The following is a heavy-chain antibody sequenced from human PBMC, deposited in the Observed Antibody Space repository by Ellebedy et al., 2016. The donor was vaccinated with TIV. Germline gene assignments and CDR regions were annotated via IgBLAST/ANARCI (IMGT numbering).Heavy chain of an antibody. Sequence: PGGSLRLSCEASGFSFRPHWMHWVRQAPGKGLLWVARIDSESTNRWYADFVKGRFSISRDNAKNTVSLEMNSLRPDDTAVYYCAREALVSGNRYFDLWGRGTLVTVAS. D-gene: IGHD3-10*01. CDR1: GFSFRPHW. CDR2: IDSESTNR. V-gene: IGHV3-74*01. CDR3: AREALVSGNRYFDL. J-gene: IGHJ2*01.